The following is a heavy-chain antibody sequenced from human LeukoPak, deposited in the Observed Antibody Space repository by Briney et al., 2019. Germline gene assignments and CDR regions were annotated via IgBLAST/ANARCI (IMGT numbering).Heavy chain of an antibody. Sequence: SETLSLTCAVYGGSFSGYYWSWIRQPPGKGLEWIGNIYHSGSTYYNPSLKSRVTISVDTSKNQFSLKLNSVTAADTAVYYCASQTAYYYYYGMDVWGQGTTVTVSS. J-gene: IGHJ6*02. CDR2: IYHSGST. CDR3: ASQTAYYYYYGMDV. V-gene: IGHV4-34*01. CDR1: GGSFSGYY.